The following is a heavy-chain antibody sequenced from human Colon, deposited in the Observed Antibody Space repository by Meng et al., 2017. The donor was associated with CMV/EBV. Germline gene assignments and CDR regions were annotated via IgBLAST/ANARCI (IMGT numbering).Heavy chain of an antibody. Sequence: GESLKISCKGSGFNFTTYWSGWVRQTPGKGREWMGLCHPGESHTRFSPSFEGQVTMSADRSINTAYLQWRSLKASDTATYYCARRTFDIYGSNWFDPWGQGTLVTVSS. D-gene: IGHD3-10*01. J-gene: IGHJ5*02. CDR2: CHPGESHT. CDR1: GFNFTTYW. CDR3: ARRTFDIYGSNWFDP. V-gene: IGHV5-51*01.